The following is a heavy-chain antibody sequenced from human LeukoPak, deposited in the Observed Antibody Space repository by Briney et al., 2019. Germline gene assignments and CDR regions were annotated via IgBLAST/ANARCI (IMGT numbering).Heavy chain of an antibody. Sequence: GESLKISCKGSGYSFTSYWIGWVRQMPGKGLEWMGIIYPGDPDTRYSPSFQGQVTISADQSISTAYLQWSSLRASDTAMYYCVRVLGSGWYYFDYWGQGTLVTVSS. CDR3: VRVLGSGWYYFDY. V-gene: IGHV5-51*01. J-gene: IGHJ4*02. D-gene: IGHD6-19*01. CDR2: IYPGDPDT. CDR1: GYSFTSYW.